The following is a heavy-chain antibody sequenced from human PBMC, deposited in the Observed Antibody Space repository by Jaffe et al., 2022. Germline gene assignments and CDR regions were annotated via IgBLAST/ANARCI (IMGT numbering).Heavy chain of an antibody. CDR1: GFTFSNAW. V-gene: IGHV3-15*01. CDR2: IKSKTDGGTT. Sequence: EVQLVESGGGLVKPGGSLRLSCAASGFTFSNAWMSWVRQAPGKGLEWVGRIKSKTDGGTTDYAAPVKGRFTISRDDSKNTLYLQMNSLKTEDTAVYYCTTNRNYDFWSGYPYYFDYWGQGTLVTVSS. D-gene: IGHD3-3*01. CDR3: TTNRNYDFWSGYPYYFDY. J-gene: IGHJ4*02.